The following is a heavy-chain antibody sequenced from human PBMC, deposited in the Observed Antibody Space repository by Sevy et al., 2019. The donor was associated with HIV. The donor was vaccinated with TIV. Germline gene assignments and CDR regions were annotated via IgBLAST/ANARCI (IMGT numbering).Heavy chain of an antibody. Sequence: SQTVSLNCAISGDSVSSNNAAWNWIRQSPSRGLEWLGRTYYKSKWYSHYAVSVKSRMTINPDTSKNQFSLQLNSVTPEDTAVYYCARSVAALDFWYFDLWGRGTLVTVSS. CDR2: TYYKSKWYS. CDR3: ARSVAALDFWYFDL. V-gene: IGHV6-1*01. CDR1: GDSVSSNNAA. J-gene: IGHJ2*01. D-gene: IGHD6-19*01.